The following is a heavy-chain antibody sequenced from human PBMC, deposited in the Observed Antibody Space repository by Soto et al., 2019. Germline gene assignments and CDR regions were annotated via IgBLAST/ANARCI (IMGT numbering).Heavy chain of an antibody. CDR1: VFTFVIYW. J-gene: IGHJ4*01. Sequence: GLSLSLSCSASVFTFVIYWMSWVRQAPGKGLEWLATIKWDASEKKYVDSVKGRFTMSRDNAKNSLYLQMDSLRAEDTAVYYCARASGYGSGTSVNNYLDYWGHGTLVTVSS. D-gene: IGHD3-10*01. CDR2: IKWDASEK. CDR3: ARASGYGSGTSVNNYLDY. V-gene: IGHV3-7*01.